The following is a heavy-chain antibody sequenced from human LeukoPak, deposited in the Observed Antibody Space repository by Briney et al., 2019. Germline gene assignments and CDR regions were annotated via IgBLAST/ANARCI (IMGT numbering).Heavy chain of an antibody. J-gene: IGHJ4*02. V-gene: IGHV4-59*08. CDR3: ARGGYSYGVDY. CDR1: GGSISSYY. D-gene: IGHD5-18*01. CDR2: IYYSGST. Sequence: SETLSLTCTVSGGSISSYYWSWTRQPPGKGLEWIGYIYYSGSTNYNPSLKSRVTISVDTSKNQFSLKLSSVTAADTAVYYCARGGYSYGVDYWGQGTLVTVSS.